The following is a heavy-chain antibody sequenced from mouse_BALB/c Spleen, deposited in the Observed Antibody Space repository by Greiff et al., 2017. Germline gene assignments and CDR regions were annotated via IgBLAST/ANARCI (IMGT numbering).Heavy chain of an antibody. J-gene: IGHJ4*01. Sequence: DVKLVESGGGLVQPGGSLKLSCAASGFTFSSYTMSWVRQTPEKRLEWVAYISNGGGSTYYPDTVKGRFTISRDNAKNTLYLQMSSLKSEDTAMYYCARPIYYDYEGAMDYWGQGTSVTVSS. CDR1: GFTFSSYT. CDR2: ISNGGGST. CDR3: ARPIYYDYEGAMDY. V-gene: IGHV5-12-2*01. D-gene: IGHD2-4*01.